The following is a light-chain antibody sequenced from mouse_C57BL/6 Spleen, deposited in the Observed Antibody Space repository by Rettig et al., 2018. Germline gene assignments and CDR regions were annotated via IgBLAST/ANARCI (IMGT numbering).Light chain of an antibody. V-gene: IGKV6-15*01. CDR3: QQYNSYPRT. CDR1: QNVGTN. Sequence: DIVMTQSQKFMSTSVGDRVSVTCKASQNVGTNVAWYQQKPGQSPKALIYSASYRYSGVPDRFTGSGSGTDFTLTISNVQSEDLAEYFCQQYNSYPRTFG. J-gene: IGKJ1*01. CDR2: SAS.